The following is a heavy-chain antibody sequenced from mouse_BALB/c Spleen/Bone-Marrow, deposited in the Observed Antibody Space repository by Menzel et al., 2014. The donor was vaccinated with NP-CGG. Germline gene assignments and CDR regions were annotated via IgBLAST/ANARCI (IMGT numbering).Heavy chain of an antibody. CDR3: ASTAGTQYDYFAY. V-gene: IGHV1-67*01. D-gene: IGHD1-2*01. J-gene: IGHJ2*01. Sequence: VQLQQSGPELVRPGVSVKISCKGFGYTFTGYAIHWVKQSHAKTLEWIGVISSYSGNTNYNQKFKGRATMTVDKSSSTAYMELARVTSEDSAIYYCASTAGTQYDYFAYWGQGTTLTVSS. CDR1: GYTFTGYA. CDR2: ISSYSGNT.